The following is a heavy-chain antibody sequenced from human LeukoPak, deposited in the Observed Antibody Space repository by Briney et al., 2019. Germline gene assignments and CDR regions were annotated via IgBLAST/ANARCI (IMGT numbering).Heavy chain of an antibody. D-gene: IGHD3-10*01. CDR2: INPSGSRT. CDR3: ARDLMVRGPMDV. V-gene: IGHV1-46*01. J-gene: IGHJ6*03. Sequence: ASVKVSCMSSGYTFTNFYMHWLRQAPGQGLEWMGLINPSGSRTWFSEKFQGRIILTRDMSTSTDYMELGSLRSEDTAVYFCARDLMVRGPMDVWGKGTTVTVSS. CDR1: GYTFTNFY.